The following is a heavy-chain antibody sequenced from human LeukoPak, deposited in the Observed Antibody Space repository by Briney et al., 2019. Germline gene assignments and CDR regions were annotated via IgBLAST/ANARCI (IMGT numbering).Heavy chain of an antibody. CDR2: IYYSGSA. CDR3: ARQVVDTAMVDDAFDV. CDR1: GGSISSSSFY. Sequence: SETLSLTCSVSGGSISSSSFYCGWIRQPPGKGLEWIGSIYYSGSAYYNPSLKSRVTVPVDTSKNQFSLKVSSVTAADTAVYYCARQVVDTAMVDDAFDVWGQGTMVTVSS. V-gene: IGHV4-39*01. J-gene: IGHJ3*01. D-gene: IGHD5-18*01.